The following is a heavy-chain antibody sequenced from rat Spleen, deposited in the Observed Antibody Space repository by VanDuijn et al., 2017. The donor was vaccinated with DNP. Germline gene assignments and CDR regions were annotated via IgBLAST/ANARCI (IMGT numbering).Heavy chain of an antibody. CDR3: ARRGLGAG. V-gene: IGHV5S11*01. CDR1: GLTFTNYD. J-gene: IGHJ2*01. D-gene: IGHD5-1*01. Sequence: EVQLVESGGGLVQPGRSLKLSCAASGLTFTNYDMVWVRQAPTKGLEWVASISTGGANTYYRDSVKGRFTISRDNAKNTLYLQMDSLRSEETATYYCARRGLGAGWGQGVMVTVSS. CDR2: ISTGGANT.